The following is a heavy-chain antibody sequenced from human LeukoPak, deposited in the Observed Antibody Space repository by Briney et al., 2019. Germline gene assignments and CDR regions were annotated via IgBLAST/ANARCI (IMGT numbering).Heavy chain of an antibody. CDR2: IVRSGSS. CDR1: YGSFSGYY. Sequence: PSETLSLTCAVYYGSFSGYYWTWIRQPPGKGPEWIGEIVRSGSSNYNPSLKSRVTMSVDTSKKQISLKLNSVTAADTAVYYCARGRWAGGPAGYFDYWGQGTLVTVSS. J-gene: IGHJ4*03. CDR3: ARGRWAGGPAGYFDY. D-gene: IGHD6-19*01. V-gene: IGHV4-34*01.